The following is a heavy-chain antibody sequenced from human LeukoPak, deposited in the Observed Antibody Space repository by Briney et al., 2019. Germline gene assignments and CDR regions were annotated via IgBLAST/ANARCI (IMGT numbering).Heavy chain of an antibody. Sequence: ASVTVSCKASGYTFTGYYMHWVRQAPGQGLEWMGGINPNSGGTTSAQKFRGRVTMTRDTSISTAYMELSRLSLDDTAVFYCVRSTSGWYPHFDYWGQGTLVTGSS. CDR3: VRSTSGWYPHFDY. CDR2: INPNSGGT. D-gene: IGHD6-19*01. CDR1: GYTFTGYY. V-gene: IGHV1-2*02. J-gene: IGHJ4*02.